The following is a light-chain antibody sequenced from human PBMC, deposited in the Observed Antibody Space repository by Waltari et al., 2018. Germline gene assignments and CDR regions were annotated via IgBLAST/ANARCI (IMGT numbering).Light chain of an antibody. CDR2: WAC. J-gene: IGKJ2*01. V-gene: IGKV4-1*01. CDR1: QSVLYSSNNKNY. CDR3: HQYDSIPYT. Sequence: DIVMTQSPDSLAVSLGERATINCKSSQSVLYSSNNKNYLAWYQQKPGQPPNLLIYWACAREAGVPDRFSGSGAGTDFTLTISSLQAEDVAVYYCHQYDSIPYTFGQGTRLEIK.